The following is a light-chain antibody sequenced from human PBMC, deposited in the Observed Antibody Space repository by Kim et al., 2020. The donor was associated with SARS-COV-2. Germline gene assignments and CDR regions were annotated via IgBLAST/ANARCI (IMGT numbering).Light chain of an antibody. CDR2: GAS. CDR3: QQYGSSPVT. CDR1: QTVTSNY. Sequence: EIVLTQSPGTLSVSPGERATLSCRASQTVTSNYLAWYQQKPGQAPRLLIYGASSRATGIPDRFSGSGSGTDFTLTISRLEPEDFAVYYCQQYGSSPVTFGQGTKVDIK. V-gene: IGKV3-20*01. J-gene: IGKJ1*01.